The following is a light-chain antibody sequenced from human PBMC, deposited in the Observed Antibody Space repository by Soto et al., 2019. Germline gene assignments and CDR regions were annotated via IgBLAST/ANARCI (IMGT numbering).Light chain of an antibody. Sequence: DIQMTQSPSTLSASLGDRVTITCRASQSISSWLAWYQQKPGKAPTLLIYDASSLESGVPSRFSGSGSGTEFTLIISRLQPDDFATYYCQQYNSSAYTFGQGTKLDIK. J-gene: IGKJ2*01. CDR2: DAS. CDR3: QQYNSSAYT. V-gene: IGKV1-5*01. CDR1: QSISSW.